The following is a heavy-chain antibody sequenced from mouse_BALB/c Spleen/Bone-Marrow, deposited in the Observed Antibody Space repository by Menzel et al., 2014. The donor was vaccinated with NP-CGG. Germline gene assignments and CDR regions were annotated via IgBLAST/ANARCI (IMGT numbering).Heavy chain of an antibody. CDR3: ASATTATYYAMDY. V-gene: IGHV14-3*02. Sequence: EVQLQQSGAELVKPGASVKLSCTASGFNITDTYMHWVKQRPEQGLEWIGRIDPANGNTKYDPKFQGKATITTDTSSNTAYLQVSSLTSEDTAVYYGASATTATYYAMDYWGQGTSVTVSS. D-gene: IGHD1-2*01. J-gene: IGHJ4*01. CDR2: IDPANGNT. CDR1: GFNITDTY.